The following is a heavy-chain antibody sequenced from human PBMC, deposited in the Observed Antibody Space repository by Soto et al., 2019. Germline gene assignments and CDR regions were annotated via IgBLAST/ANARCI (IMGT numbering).Heavy chain of an antibody. V-gene: IGHV5-51*01. CDR3: ARMDTAMVTYYYGMDV. Sequence: GESLKISCKGSGYTFATHWIAWVRQMPGKGLEWMGIIYPGDSDTRYSPSFQGQVTISADKSFSTAYLQWSSLKASDTAIYYCARMDTAMVTYYYGMDVWGQGTTVTVSS. CDR2: IYPGDSDT. D-gene: IGHD5-18*01. CDR1: GYTFATHW. J-gene: IGHJ6*02.